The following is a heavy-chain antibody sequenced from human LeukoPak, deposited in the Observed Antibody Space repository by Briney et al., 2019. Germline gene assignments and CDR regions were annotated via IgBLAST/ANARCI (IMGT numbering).Heavy chain of an antibody. Sequence: SMKVSCKASGGTFSSYAISWVRQAPGQGLEWMGGIIPIFGTANYAQKFQGRVTITADESTSTAYMELSSLRSEDTAVYYCARAYYDSSGYYPYDAFDIWGQGTMVTVSS. CDR1: GGTFSSYA. J-gene: IGHJ3*02. CDR2: IIPIFGTA. D-gene: IGHD3-22*01. V-gene: IGHV1-69*13. CDR3: ARAYYDSSGYYPYDAFDI.